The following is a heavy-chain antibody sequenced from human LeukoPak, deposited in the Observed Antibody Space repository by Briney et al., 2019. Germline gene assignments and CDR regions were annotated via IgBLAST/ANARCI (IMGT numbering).Heavy chain of an antibody. Sequence: ASVKVSCKASGYTFTGYYMHWVRQAPGQGLEWMGWINPNSGGTNYAQKFQGRVTMTRDTSISTAYMELSRLRSDDTAVYYCARVDPLGYCSGGSCYGPYYYYGMDVWGQGTTVTVSS. CDR2: INPNSGGT. CDR3: ARVDPLGYCSGGSCYGPYYYYGMDV. J-gene: IGHJ6*02. CDR1: GYTFTGYY. V-gene: IGHV1-2*02. D-gene: IGHD2-15*01.